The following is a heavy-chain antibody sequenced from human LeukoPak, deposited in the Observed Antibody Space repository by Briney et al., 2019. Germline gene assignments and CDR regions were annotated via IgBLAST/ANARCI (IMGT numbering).Heavy chain of an antibody. J-gene: IGHJ3*02. CDR3: ARDLVGAYDAFDI. D-gene: IGHD1-26*01. CDR2: IYYSGST. Sequence: SETLSLTCTVSGGSLSGYYWSWIRQPPGKGLEWIGYIYYSGSTNYNPSLKSRVTISVDTSKNQFSLKLSSVTAADTAVYYCARDLVGAYDAFDIWGQGTMVTVSS. V-gene: IGHV4-59*01. CDR1: GGSLSGYY.